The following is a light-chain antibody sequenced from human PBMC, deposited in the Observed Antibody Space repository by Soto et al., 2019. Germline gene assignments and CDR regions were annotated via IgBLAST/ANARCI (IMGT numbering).Light chain of an antibody. Sequence: QSALTQPASVSGSPGQSITISCTGTSSDIGTYNYVSWYQQHPGKVPKLLIFDVSSWPSGASNRFSGSKSGNMASLTISGLQAEDEADYYCSSYTTSSTVVFGGGTKVTVL. CDR2: DVS. V-gene: IGLV2-14*03. J-gene: IGLJ2*01. CDR3: SSYTTSSTVV. CDR1: SSDIGTYNY.